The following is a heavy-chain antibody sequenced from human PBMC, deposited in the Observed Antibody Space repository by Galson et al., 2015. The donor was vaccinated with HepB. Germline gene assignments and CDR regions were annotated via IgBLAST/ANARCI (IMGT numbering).Heavy chain of an antibody. CDR3: SSLFFEEQYYDYVWGSYRYWSASFDV. Sequence: SLRLSCAASGFKFNNYTVYWVRQAPGKGLEWVAFISSDGSNKYYTDSVKGRFTISRDNSKNTLYLQMNRLRTEDTAVYFCSSLFFEEQYYDYVWGSYRYWSASFDVWGRGTVVTVSS. CDR2: ISSDGSNK. V-gene: IGHV3-30*04. J-gene: IGHJ3*01. CDR1: GFKFNNYT. D-gene: IGHD3-16*02.